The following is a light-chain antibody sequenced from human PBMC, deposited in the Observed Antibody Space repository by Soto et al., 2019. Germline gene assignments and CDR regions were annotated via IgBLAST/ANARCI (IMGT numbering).Light chain of an antibody. CDR1: QSVSSW. J-gene: IGKJ1*01. Sequence: DMQMTQSPSTLSASVGDRVTITCRASQSVSSWLAWYQQKQGKAPKLLIHKASSLESGVPSRFSGSGSGTECTLTISSLQPEDFATSYCQEYNSYSRAFGQGTKVELK. V-gene: IGKV1-5*03. CDR2: KAS. CDR3: QEYNSYSRA.